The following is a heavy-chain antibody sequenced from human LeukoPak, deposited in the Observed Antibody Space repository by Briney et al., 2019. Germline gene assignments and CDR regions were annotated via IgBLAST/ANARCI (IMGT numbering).Heavy chain of an antibody. CDR3: NTFNWNSPFDY. CDR1: GFTFSDAW. Sequence: GWSLRLSCTASGFTFSDAWVTWVRQAPGKGLEWVGRIRSKTSGGTTDYAAPVNGRFTISRDDSKNTIFLQMNSLKTEDTAVYYCNTFNWNSPFDYWGQGTLVTVSS. CDR2: IRSKTSGGTT. J-gene: IGHJ4*02. V-gene: IGHV3-15*01. D-gene: IGHD1-20*01.